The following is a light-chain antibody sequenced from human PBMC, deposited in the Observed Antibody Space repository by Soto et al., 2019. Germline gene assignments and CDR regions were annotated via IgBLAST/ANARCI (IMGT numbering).Light chain of an antibody. J-gene: IGKJ1*01. CDR1: QSISHF. CDR2: DAS. Sequence: IQMTQSPSTLSASVGYRVTITCRASQSISHFLAWYQQKQGKVPKLLIYDASNLGSGVPSRFSGSGYGTDFNLTISGLQPDDFTTYYCQQYTSYSRAFGQGTKVDIK. CDR3: QQYTSYSRA. V-gene: IGKV1-5*01.